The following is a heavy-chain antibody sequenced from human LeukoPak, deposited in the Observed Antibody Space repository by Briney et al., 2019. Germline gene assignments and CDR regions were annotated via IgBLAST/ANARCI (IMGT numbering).Heavy chain of an antibody. V-gene: IGHV4-59*12. CDR2: IYYSGST. CDR3: AREVNFGSGALDH. Sequence: PSETLSLTCTVSGYSISSYDWSWIRQPPGKGLEWIGCIYYSGSTNYNPSLTSRLTISVGTSKNQFSLKLTSVTAADTAVYFCAREVNFGSGALDHWGQGTLVTVSS. D-gene: IGHD3-10*01. CDR1: GYSISSYD. J-gene: IGHJ4*02.